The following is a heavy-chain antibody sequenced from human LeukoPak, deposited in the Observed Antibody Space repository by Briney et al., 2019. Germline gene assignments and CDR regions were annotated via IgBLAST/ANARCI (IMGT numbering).Heavy chain of an antibody. D-gene: IGHD6-13*01. Sequence: PGGSLRLSCSASGFTFSSYSMNWVRQAPGKGLEWVAVISYDGSNKYYADSVKGRFTISRDNSKNTLYLQMNSLRAEDTAVYYCAREGASSWSFDYWGQGTLVTVSS. J-gene: IGHJ4*02. V-gene: IGHV3-30-3*01. CDR3: AREGASSWSFDY. CDR2: ISYDGSNK. CDR1: GFTFSSYS.